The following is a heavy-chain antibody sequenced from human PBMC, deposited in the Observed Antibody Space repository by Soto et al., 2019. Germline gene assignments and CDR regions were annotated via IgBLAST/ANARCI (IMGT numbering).Heavy chain of an antibody. V-gene: IGHV3-30-3*01. J-gene: IGHJ4*02. D-gene: IGHD3-22*01. CDR2: ISYDGSNE. CDR3: ARDRSMVVVAPGY. Sequence: GGSLRLSCAASVFTFSSYAMHWVRQASGKGLEWVAFISYDGSNEYYADSVKGRFTISRDNSKNTLYLQVNSLRTEDTAVYYCARDRSMVVVAPGYWGQGTLVTVSS. CDR1: VFTFSSYA.